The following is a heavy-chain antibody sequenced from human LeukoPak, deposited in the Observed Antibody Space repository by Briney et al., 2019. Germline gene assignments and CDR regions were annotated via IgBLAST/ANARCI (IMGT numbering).Heavy chain of an antibody. Sequence: GGSLRLSCVASGFPLSNYGMSWVRQVPGKGLEWVSATSSSDDGTYYADSVRGRFTISRDNSKNTLYLQMNRLRVEDAALYYCARAPVTSCRGALCYPFDYWGQGILVTVSS. CDR3: ARAPVTSCRGALCYPFDY. J-gene: IGHJ4*02. V-gene: IGHV3-23*01. CDR2: TSSSDDGT. D-gene: IGHD2-21*01. CDR1: GFPLSNYG.